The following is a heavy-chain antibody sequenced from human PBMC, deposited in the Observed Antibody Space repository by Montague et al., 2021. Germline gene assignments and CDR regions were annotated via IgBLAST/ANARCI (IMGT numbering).Heavy chain of an antibody. Sequence: CAISGDSVSSNRATWNWIRQSPSRGLEWLRRTYYRSKWYNENAVAVKSRVTVIADTSKNQFSLHLTSVSPEDTALYFCARGGGGDTATLFDSWGRGTLVTVSS. CDR2: TYYRSKWYN. V-gene: IGHV6-1*01. CDR1: GDSVSSNRAT. J-gene: IGHJ4*02. D-gene: IGHD2-15*01. CDR3: ARGGGGDTATLFDS.